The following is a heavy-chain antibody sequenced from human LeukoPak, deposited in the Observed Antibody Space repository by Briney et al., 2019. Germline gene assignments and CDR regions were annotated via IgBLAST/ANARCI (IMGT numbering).Heavy chain of an antibody. D-gene: IGHD6-25*01. CDR2: FDPIQPKT. CDR3: ATHRGIAAAGIDGFDF. Sequence: ASVKVSCKVSGYTLTAALIHWVRQAPGKGLEWMGGFDPIQPKTVYAQNFQGRVTVTEDTSTSTTYLDLSSLRSEDTAVYYCATHRGIAAAGIDGFDFWGQGTLVIVSS. J-gene: IGHJ3*01. CDR1: GYTLTAAL. V-gene: IGHV1-24*01.